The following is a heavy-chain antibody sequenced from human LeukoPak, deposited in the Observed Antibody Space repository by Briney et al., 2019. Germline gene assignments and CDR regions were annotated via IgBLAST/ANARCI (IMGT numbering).Heavy chain of an antibody. CDR2: ISYDGSNK. Sequence: PGGSLRLSCAASGFTFSSYAMHWVRQAPGKGLEWVAVISYDGSNKYYADSVKGRFTISRDNSKNTLYLQMNSLRAEDTAVYYCASSGYSYGHFDYWGQGTLVTVSS. CDR1: GFTFSSYA. D-gene: IGHD5-18*01. V-gene: IGHV3-30-3*01. J-gene: IGHJ4*02. CDR3: ASSGYSYGHFDY.